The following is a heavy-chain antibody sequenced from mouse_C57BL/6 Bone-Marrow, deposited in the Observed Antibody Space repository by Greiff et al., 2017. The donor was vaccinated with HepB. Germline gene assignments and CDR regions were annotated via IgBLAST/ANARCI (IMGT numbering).Heavy chain of an antibody. D-gene: IGHD4-1*01. CDR3: ARRKLGLAWFAY. CDR1: GFTFSSYT. J-gene: IGHJ3*01. Sequence: DVQLVESGGGLVKPGGSLKLSCAASGFTFSSYTMSWVRQTPEKRLEWVATISGGGGNTYYPDSVKGRFTISRDNAKNTLYLQMSSLRSEDTALYYCARRKLGLAWFAYWGQGTLVTVSA. CDR2: ISGGGGNT. V-gene: IGHV5-9*01.